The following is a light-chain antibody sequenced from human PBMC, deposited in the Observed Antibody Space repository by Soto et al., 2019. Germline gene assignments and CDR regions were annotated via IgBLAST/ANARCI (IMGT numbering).Light chain of an antibody. CDR3: QQCNSWPQWT. J-gene: IGKJ1*01. Sequence: EVVLALSPGALSLTPRERATLSCRASQSVSSSYLAWYQQKPGQAPRLLIYGASTRATGIPARFSGSGSGTEFTLTISSLQSEDFAVYYCQQCNSWPQWTSGQGTKAAIK. V-gene: IGKV3-15*01. CDR2: GAS. CDR1: QSVSSSY.